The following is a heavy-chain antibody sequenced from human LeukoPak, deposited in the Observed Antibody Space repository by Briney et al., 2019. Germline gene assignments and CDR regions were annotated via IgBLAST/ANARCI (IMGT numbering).Heavy chain of an antibody. CDR1: GFTFSSHS. Sequence: GGSLRLSCAASGFTFSSHSMNWVRLAPGKGLEWVSSISSSSSYKYYADAVKGRFTISRDNAKNSLYLQMNSLRAEDTALYYCAKDRQQLVLGGGIDYWGQGTLVTVSS. J-gene: IGHJ4*02. D-gene: IGHD6-13*01. V-gene: IGHV3-21*04. CDR3: AKDRQQLVLGGGIDY. CDR2: ISSSSSYK.